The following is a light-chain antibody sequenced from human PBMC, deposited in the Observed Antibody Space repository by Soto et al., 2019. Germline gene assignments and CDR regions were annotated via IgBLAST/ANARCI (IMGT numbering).Light chain of an antibody. CDR2: GAS. J-gene: IGKJ5*01. CDR1: QSVSSR. Sequence: EIVLTQSPGTLSLSPGERATLSCRASQSVSSRLAWYQQKPGQAPRLLISGASSRATGIPDRFSGSGSATDFTLTISRLEPEDFAVYYCYHSGTFGQGTRLEIK. V-gene: IGKV3-20*01. CDR3: YHSGT.